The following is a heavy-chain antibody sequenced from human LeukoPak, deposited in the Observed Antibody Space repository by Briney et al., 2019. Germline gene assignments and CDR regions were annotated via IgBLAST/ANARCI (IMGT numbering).Heavy chain of an antibody. CDR3: ARDLEMTTVDY. CDR2: INPNSGGT. Sequence: ASVKVSCKASGYTFTGYNMHWVRQPPGQGLEWMGWINPNSGGTNYAQKFQGRVTMTRDTSISTVYMELSRLKSDDTAVYYCARDLEMTTVDYWGQGTLVTVSS. J-gene: IGHJ4*02. CDR1: GYTFTGYN. V-gene: IGHV1-2*02. D-gene: IGHD4-17*01.